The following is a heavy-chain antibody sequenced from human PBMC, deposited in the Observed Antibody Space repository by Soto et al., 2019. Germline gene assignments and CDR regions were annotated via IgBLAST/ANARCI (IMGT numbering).Heavy chain of an antibody. Sequence: QLHLVQSGAEVKKAGSSVKVSCKASGGTVSSYAITWVRQAPGKGLEWMGVFIPIFVSAHYAQKFEGRVTITADESTNTAYMELSSLRSDDTAIYYCARGGSGYVWFNEFWGQGTLVTVSS. V-gene: IGHV1-69*01. CDR2: FIPIFVSA. CDR3: ARGGSGYVWFNEF. CDR1: GGTVSSYA. D-gene: IGHD3-22*01. J-gene: IGHJ4*02.